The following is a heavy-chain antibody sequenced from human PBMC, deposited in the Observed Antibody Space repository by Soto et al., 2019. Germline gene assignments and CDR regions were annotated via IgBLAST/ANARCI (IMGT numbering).Heavy chain of an antibody. CDR2: IIPIFGTA. Sequence: VASVKVSCKASGGTFSSYAISWVRQAPGQGLEWMGGIIPIFGTANYAQKFQGRVTITADKSTSTAYMELSSLRSEDTAVYYCARCYFPGIAAAGYDAFDIWGQGTMVTVSS. J-gene: IGHJ3*02. CDR1: GGTFSSYA. D-gene: IGHD6-13*01. CDR3: ARCYFPGIAAAGYDAFDI. V-gene: IGHV1-69*06.